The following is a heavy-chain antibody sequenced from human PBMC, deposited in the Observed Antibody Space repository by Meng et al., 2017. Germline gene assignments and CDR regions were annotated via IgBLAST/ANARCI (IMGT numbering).Heavy chain of an antibody. CDR2: IYSGGST. V-gene: IGHV3-53*04. CDR3: ARRYCSSTSCYHAEYFQH. D-gene: IGHD2-2*01. J-gene: IGHJ1*01. CDR1: GFTVSSNY. Sequence: GGSLRLSCAASGFTVSSNYMSWVRQAPGKGLEWVSVIYSGGSTYYADSVKGRFTISRHNSKNTLYLQMNSLRAEDTAVYYCARRYCSSTSCYHAEYFQHWGQGTLVTVSS.